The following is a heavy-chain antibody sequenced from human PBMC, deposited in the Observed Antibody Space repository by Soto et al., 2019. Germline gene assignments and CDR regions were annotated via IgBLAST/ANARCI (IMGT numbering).Heavy chain of an antibody. CDR3: ARAGGYSSGWCHACGMDA. V-gene: IGHV1-2*04. D-gene: IGHD6-19*01. Sequence: RASVKVSCKASGYTFTGYYMHWVRQAPGQGLEWMGWINPNSGGTNYAQKFQGWVTMTRDTSISTAYMELSRLRSDDTAVYYCARAGGYSSGWCHACGMDAWGQGTTVTVSS. CDR1: GYTFTGYY. J-gene: IGHJ6*02. CDR2: INPNSGGT.